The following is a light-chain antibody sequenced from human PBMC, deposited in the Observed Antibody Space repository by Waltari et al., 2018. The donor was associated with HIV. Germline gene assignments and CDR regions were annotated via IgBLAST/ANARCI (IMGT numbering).Light chain of an antibody. Sequence: IQMTQSTETLSASVGDRVTITCRASQSVNEWLAWFQQKPGKAPKLLISKVSTLERGVPSRFSGSGSGTQFTLTISSLQPDDFATYYCQQFHSYWTFGQGTRVEIK. CDR3: QQFHSYWT. CDR2: KVS. CDR1: QSVNEW. J-gene: IGKJ1*01. V-gene: IGKV1-5*03.